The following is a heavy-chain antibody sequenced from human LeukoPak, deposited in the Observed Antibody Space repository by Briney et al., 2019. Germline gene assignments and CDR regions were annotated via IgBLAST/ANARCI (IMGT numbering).Heavy chain of an antibody. D-gene: IGHD2-8*02. Sequence: GGSLRLSCVGSGFTFSSYEMNWVRQAPGKGLEWLSYIGSSDSTTHYADSVKGRFTISRDNSKSTLSLQMNSLRAEDTAIYYCATYRQVLLPFESWGQGTLVTVSS. V-gene: IGHV3-48*03. J-gene: IGHJ4*02. CDR3: ATYRQVLLPFES. CDR1: GFTFSSYE. CDR2: IGSSDSTT.